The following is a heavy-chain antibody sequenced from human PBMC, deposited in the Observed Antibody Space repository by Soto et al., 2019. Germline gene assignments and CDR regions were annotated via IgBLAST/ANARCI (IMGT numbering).Heavy chain of an antibody. Sequence: SGPTLVNPTETLTLTCTVSGFSLSNARMGVSWIRQPPGKALEWLAHIFSNDEKSYSTSLKSRLTISKDTSKSQVVLTMTNMDPVDTATYYCARILSLVERNYYYYMDVWGKGTTVTVSS. CDR1: GFSLSNARMG. J-gene: IGHJ6*03. V-gene: IGHV2-26*01. CDR3: ARILSLVERNYYYYMDV. CDR2: IFSNDEK. D-gene: IGHD6-13*01.